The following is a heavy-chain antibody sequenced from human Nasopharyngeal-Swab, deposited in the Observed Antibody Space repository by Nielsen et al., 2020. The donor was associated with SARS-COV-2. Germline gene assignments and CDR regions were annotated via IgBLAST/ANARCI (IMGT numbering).Heavy chain of an antibody. Sequence: WVRQPPGQGLEWMGWISAYNGNTNYAQKLQGRVTMTTDTSTSTAYMELRSLRSDDTAVYYCARGSLWFGDLVGYYGMDVWGQGTTVTVSS. V-gene: IGHV1-18*01. CDR3: ARGSLWFGDLVGYYGMDV. J-gene: IGHJ6*02. D-gene: IGHD3-10*01. CDR2: ISAYNGNT.